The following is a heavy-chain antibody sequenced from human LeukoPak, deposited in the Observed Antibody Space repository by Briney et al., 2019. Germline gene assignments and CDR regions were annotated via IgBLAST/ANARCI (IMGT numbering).Heavy chain of an antibody. D-gene: IGHD5-18*01. V-gene: IGHV3-30*03. CDR3: AREEQLCFCGMDV. CDR2: ISYDGSNK. CDR1: GFTFSSYG. J-gene: IGHJ6*02. Sequence: GGSLRLSCAASGFTFSSYGMHWVRQAPGKGLEWVAVISYDGSNKYYADSVKGRFTISRDNSKNTLYLQMNSLRAEDTAVYYCAREEQLCFCGMDVWGQGTTVTVSS.